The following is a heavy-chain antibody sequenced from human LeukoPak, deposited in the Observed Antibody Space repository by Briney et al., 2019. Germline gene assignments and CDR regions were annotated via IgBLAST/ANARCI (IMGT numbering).Heavy chain of an antibody. Sequence: YPGHSDTRYSPSFQRQVPISADKSISTAYLQWSSLKASDTAMYYCARPYYYGSGSYYFDYWGQGTLVTVSS. CDR3: ARPYYYGSGSYYFDY. V-gene: IGHV5-51*01. J-gene: IGHJ4*02. CDR2: YPGHSDT. D-gene: IGHD3-10*01.